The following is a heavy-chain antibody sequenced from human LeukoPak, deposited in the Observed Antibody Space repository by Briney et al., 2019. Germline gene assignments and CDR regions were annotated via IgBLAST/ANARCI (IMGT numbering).Heavy chain of an antibody. D-gene: IGHD4-17*01. J-gene: IGHJ6*03. CDR1: GYTFTSYA. V-gene: IGHV7-4-1*02. CDR3: ARVQQDYGRYYYYMDV. Sequence: VASVKVSCKASGYTFTSYAMNWVRQAPGQGLEWMGWINTNTGNPTYAQGFTGRFVFSLDTSVSTAYLQISSLKAEDTAVYYCARVQQDYGRYYYYMDVWGKGTTVTISS. CDR2: INTNTGNP.